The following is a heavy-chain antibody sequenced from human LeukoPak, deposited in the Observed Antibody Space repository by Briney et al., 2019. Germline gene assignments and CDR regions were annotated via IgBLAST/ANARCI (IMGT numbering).Heavy chain of an antibody. V-gene: IGHV4-4*09. CDR1: GGSISSYY. CDR3: ARHGRLGPRDGPFDY. J-gene: IGHJ4*02. D-gene: IGHD1-26*01. CDR2: IYTIGST. Sequence: SETLSLTCTVSGGSISSYYWSWIRQPPRKGLEWIGYIYTIGSTNYNPSLKSRVTISVDTSKNQFSLKLSSVTAADTAVYYCARHGRLGPRDGPFDYWGQGTLVTVPS.